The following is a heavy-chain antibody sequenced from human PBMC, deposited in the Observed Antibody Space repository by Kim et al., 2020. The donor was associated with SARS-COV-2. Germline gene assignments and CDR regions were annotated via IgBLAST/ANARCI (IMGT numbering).Heavy chain of an antibody. CDR2: IDSSGTNT. Sequence: GGSLRLSCAASGFIFASDAMSWVRQAPGKGLEWVSGIDSSGTNTYYTGSVKGRFTISRDNSKNTLFLQMNSLRAEDTAIYYCARSPYSNSYYRLDWGQGTLVTVSS. V-gene: IGHV3-23*05. D-gene: IGHD4-4*01. J-gene: IGHJ4*02. CDR1: GFIFASDA. CDR3: ARSPYSNSYYRLD.